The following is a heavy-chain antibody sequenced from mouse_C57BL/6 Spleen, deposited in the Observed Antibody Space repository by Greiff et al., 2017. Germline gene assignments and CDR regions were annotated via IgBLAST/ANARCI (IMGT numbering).Heavy chain of an antibody. CDR2: IDPEDGET. Sequence: VQLQQSGAELVKPGASVKLSCTASGFNIKDYYMHWVKQRTEQGLEWIGRIDPEDGETKYAPKFPGKATITADTSSNTAYLQLSSLTSEDTAVYYCARSWNYGSSPYAMDYWGQGTSVTVAS. CDR1: GFNIKDYY. D-gene: IGHD1-1*01. J-gene: IGHJ4*01. CDR3: ARSWNYGSSPYAMDY. V-gene: IGHV14-2*01.